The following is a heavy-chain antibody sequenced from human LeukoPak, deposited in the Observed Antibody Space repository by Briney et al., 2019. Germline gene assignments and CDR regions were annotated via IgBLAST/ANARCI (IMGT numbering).Heavy chain of an antibody. Sequence: GGSLRLSCAASGFTFSSYGMHWVRQAPGKGLEWVAFILYDGSNKYYADSMKGRFTISRDNSKNTLYLQMNSLRAEDTAVYYCAKDLVVPAASYYYYYYMDVWGKGTTVTVSS. J-gene: IGHJ6*03. CDR1: GFTFSSYG. CDR3: AKDLVVPAASYYYYYYMDV. V-gene: IGHV3-30*02. D-gene: IGHD2-2*01. CDR2: ILYDGSNK.